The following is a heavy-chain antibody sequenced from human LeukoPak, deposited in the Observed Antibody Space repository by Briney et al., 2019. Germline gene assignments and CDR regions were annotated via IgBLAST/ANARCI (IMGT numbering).Heavy chain of an antibody. D-gene: IGHD6-6*01. J-gene: IGHJ6*02. CDR3: AKGGQLPPRGYYYYYGMDV. Sequence: GGSLRHSCAASGFTFDDYAMHCVRQAPGKGLEWVSGISWNSGSIGNADPVKGRFTISRDNAKNSLYLQMNSLRAEDTALYYCAKGGQLPPRGYYYYYGMDVWGQGTTVTVSS. CDR2: ISWNSGSI. CDR1: GFTFDDYA. V-gene: IGHV3-9*01.